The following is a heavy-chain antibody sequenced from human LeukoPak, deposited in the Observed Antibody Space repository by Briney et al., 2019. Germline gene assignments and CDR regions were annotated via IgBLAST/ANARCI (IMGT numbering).Heavy chain of an antibody. D-gene: IGHD5-18*01. CDR2: INPPGTIT. V-gene: IGHV1-46*01. CDR3: ARESGDSYGSDLDY. CDR1: GYSFTNYY. J-gene: IGHJ4*02. Sequence: ASVKVSCKASGYSFTNYYFHWVRQAPGQGLEWMGIINPPGTITTYAQKFQGRVTMTRDTSTSTVYMYLSSLRSDDTAVYYCARESGDSYGSDLDYWGQGTLVTVSS.